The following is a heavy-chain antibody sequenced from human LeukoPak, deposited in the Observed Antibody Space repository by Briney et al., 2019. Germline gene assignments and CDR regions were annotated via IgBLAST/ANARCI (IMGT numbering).Heavy chain of an antibody. D-gene: IGHD3-3*01. J-gene: IGHJ3*02. CDR1: GYTFTSYY. CDR2: INPSGGST. V-gene: IGHV1-46*01. Sequence: ASVKVSCKASGYTFTSYYMHWVRQAPGQGLEWMGIINPSGGSTSYAQKFQGRVTMTRDTSTSTVYMELSSLRSEDTAVYYCAREKLVRLPGSGSHDAFDIWGQGTMVTVSS. CDR3: AREKLVRLPGSGSHDAFDI.